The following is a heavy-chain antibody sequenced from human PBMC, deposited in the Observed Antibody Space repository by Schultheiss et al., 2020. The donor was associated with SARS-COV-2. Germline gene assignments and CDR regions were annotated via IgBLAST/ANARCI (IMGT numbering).Heavy chain of an antibody. V-gene: IGHV3-21*04. Sequence: GGSLRLSCAASGFTFSSYSMNWVRQAPGKGLEWVSSISSSSSYIYYADSVKGRFAISRDNSGNSLSLQMNSLRAEDTALYYCAKEYVDTAMVDYYYYYMDVWGKGTTVTVSS. J-gene: IGHJ6*03. CDR1: GFTFSSYS. CDR3: AKEYVDTAMVDYYYYYMDV. D-gene: IGHD5-18*01. CDR2: ISSSSSYI.